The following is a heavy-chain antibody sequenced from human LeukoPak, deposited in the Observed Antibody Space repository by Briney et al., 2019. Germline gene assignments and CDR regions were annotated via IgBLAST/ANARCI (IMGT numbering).Heavy chain of an antibody. V-gene: IGHV3-53*01. Sequence: GGSLRLSCAASGFTVSSNYMSWVRQAPGKGLEWVSVIYSGGSTYYADSVKGRFTISRDNSKNTLYLQMNSLRAEDTAVYHCARGHDSSGYYYDWFDPWGQGTLVTVS. D-gene: IGHD3-22*01. J-gene: IGHJ5*02. CDR2: IYSGGST. CDR1: GFTVSSNY. CDR3: ARGHDSSGYYYDWFDP.